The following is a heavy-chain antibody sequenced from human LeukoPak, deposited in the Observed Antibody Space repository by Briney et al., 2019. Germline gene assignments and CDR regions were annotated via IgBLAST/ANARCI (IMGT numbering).Heavy chain of an antibody. D-gene: IGHD2-8*01. CDR1: GFALSSHW. CDR3: ARTNGMDV. V-gene: IGHV3-7*03. CDR2: VNRDGSET. Sequence: GGSLRLSCAASGFALSSHWMTWVRQVPGRGPEWVANVNRDGSETYYLDSVKGRFTISKDNAKNSLYLQMNSLRAEDTALYHCARTNGMDVWGQGTTVIVSS. J-gene: IGHJ6*02.